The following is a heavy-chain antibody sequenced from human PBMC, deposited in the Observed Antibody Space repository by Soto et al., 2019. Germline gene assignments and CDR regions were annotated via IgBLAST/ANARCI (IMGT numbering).Heavy chain of an antibody. V-gene: IGHV1-3*01. CDR2: INAGNGNI. D-gene: IGHD6-19*01. CDR1: GYTFTSYA. Sequence: GASVKVSCKASGYTFTSYAMHWVRQAPGQRLEWMGWINAGNGNIKYSQKFQGRVTITRDTSASTAYMELSSLRSEDTAVYYCARDDSSGWSGPYPGDYWGQGTLVTVSS. CDR3: ARDDSSGWSGPYPGDY. J-gene: IGHJ4*02.